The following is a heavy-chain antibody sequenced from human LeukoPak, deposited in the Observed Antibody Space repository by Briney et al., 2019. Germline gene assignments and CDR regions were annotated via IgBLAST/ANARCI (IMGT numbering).Heavy chain of an antibody. V-gene: IGHV4-39*01. CDR1: GGSIRSGRYY. D-gene: IGHD3-10*01. J-gene: IGHJ4*02. Sequence: SETLSLTCTVSGGSIRSGRYYWGWIRQPPGKGLEWIASISYDGNTYYNPSLKNRVTISVDTSKNQFSLKVSSVTAADTAVYYCARYVVYGSGKYYFDYWGQGTLVTVSS. CDR3: ARYVVYGSGKYYFDY. CDR2: ISYDGNT.